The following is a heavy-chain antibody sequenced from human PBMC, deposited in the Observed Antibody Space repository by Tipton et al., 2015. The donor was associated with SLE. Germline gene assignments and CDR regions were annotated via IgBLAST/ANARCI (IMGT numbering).Heavy chain of an antibody. D-gene: IGHD6-13*01. J-gene: IGHJ5*02. CDR2: IFPGNSDT. V-gene: IGHV5-51*03. CDR3: AGYMGEALLKNWFGP. CDR1: GYSFTTHW. Sequence: QLVQSGAEVRKPGESLQISCKASGYSFTTHWIAWVRQMPGKGLEYMGIIFPGNSDTRYSPSFQGQVTISADKSINTAYLQWRRLNASDTARYYCAGYMGEALLKNWFGPWGQGTLVTVSS.